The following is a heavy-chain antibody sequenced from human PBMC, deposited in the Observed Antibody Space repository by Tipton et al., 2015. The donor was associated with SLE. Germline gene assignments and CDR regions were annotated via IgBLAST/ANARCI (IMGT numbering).Heavy chain of an antibody. V-gene: IGHV4-34*01. J-gene: IGHJ3*02. CDR3: ARVGLIAAAKTFDI. D-gene: IGHD6-25*01. CDR1: GGSFSGYY. Sequence: TLSLTCAVYGGSFSGYYWSWIRQPPGKGLEWIGDINHSGSANYNPSLKSRVTISVDTSKNQFSLKLSSVTAADTAVYYCARVGLIAAAKTFDIWGQGTMVTVSS. CDR2: INHSGSA.